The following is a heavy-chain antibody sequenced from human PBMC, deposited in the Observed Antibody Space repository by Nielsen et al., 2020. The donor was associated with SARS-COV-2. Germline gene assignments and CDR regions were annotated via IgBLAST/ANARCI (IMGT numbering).Heavy chain of an antibody. CDR3: ASVGQLDV. J-gene: IGHJ6*02. V-gene: IGHV3-43*01. CDR2: ISWDGGST. CDR1: GFTFDDYT. D-gene: IGHD1-26*01. Sequence: GGSLRLSCAASGFTFDDYTMHWVRQAPGKGLEWVSLISWDGGSTYYADSVKGRFTISRDNSKNSLYLQMNSLRAEDTALYYCASVGQLDVWGQGTTVTVSS.